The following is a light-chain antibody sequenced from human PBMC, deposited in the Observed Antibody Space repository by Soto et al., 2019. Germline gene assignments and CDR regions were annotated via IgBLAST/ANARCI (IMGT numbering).Light chain of an antibody. CDR1: KSDVGAHDL. CDR2: GVR. CDR3: SSYTTSTTVV. J-gene: IGLJ2*01. Sequence: QSVLTQAASVSGSPGQWITISCTGTKSDVGAHDLVSWYQHHPGKAPRLMIYGVRNRPSGVSNRFSGSKSGNTASLTISGLQAEDEADYYCSSYTTSTTVVFGGGTQLTVL. V-gene: IGLV2-14*01.